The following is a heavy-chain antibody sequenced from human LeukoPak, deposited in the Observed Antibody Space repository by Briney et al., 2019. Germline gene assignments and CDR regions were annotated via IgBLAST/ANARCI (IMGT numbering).Heavy chain of an antibody. D-gene: IGHD3-10*01. J-gene: IGHJ4*02. CDR2: LYSGGNT. V-gene: IGHV3-53*01. CDR1: GFTVSSNY. Sequence: GGSLRLSCAVSGFTVSSNYMSWVRQAPGKGLEWVSVLYSGGNTYYADSVKGRFTVSRDNSKNTLYLQMNSLRAEDTAVYYCARYDGGSGPFDYWGQGTLVTVSS. CDR3: ARYDGGSGPFDY.